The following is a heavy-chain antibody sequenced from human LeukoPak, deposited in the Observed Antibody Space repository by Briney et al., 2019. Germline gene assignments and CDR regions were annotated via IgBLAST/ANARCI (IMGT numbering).Heavy chain of an antibody. V-gene: IGHV4-39*07. Sequence: SETLSLTCTVSGGSISSSSYYWSWIRQPPGKGLEWIGEINHSGSTNYNPSLKSRVTISVDTSKNQFSLKLSSVTAADTAVYYCARDVYFDWSPTRSYGMDVWGQGTTVTVSS. CDR3: ARDVYFDWSPTRSYGMDV. J-gene: IGHJ6*02. CDR1: GGSISSSSYY. CDR2: INHSGST. D-gene: IGHD3-9*01.